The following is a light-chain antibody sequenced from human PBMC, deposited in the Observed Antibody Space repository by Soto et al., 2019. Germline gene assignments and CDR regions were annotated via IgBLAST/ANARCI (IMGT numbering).Light chain of an antibody. J-gene: IGLJ1*01. CDR3: GSYTSSSTYV. Sequence: QSALAQPASVSGSPGQSSTISFTGTSSDVGGYNYVSWYQQHPGKAPKLMIYEVSNRPSGVSNRFSGSKSGNTASLTISGLQAEDEADYYCGSYTSSSTYVFGTGTRSPS. CDR2: EVS. V-gene: IGLV2-14*01. CDR1: SSDVGGYNY.